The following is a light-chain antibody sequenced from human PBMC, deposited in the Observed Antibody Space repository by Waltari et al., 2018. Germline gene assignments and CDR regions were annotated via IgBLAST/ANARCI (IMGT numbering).Light chain of an antibody. CDR2: VAS. V-gene: IGKV3-20*01. J-gene: IGKJ2*01. CDR1: QRISNIY. Sequence: EIVLTQSPGTLSLSPGERATLSCRANQRISNIYLAWYQQKAGQAPGLLIYVASYRATGIPDRFSGSGSGTDFTLTIDRVEPEDVAVYYCQHCGGSPPYTFGQGTKLKI. CDR3: QHCGGSPPYT.